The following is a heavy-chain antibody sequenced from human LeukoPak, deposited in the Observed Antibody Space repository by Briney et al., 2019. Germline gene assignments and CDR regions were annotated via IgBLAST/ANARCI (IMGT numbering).Heavy chain of an antibody. Sequence: SETLSLTCTVSGVSISSYYWSWIRQPPGKGLEWIGYIYSTGTTNYNPSLKSRVTISVDTSKNQFSLKLSSVTAADTAVYYCARQGTAYSFDFWGQGTLVSVSS. V-gene: IGHV4-59*08. CDR3: ARQGTAYSFDF. CDR1: GVSISSYY. J-gene: IGHJ4*02. D-gene: IGHD5-12*01. CDR2: IYSTGTT.